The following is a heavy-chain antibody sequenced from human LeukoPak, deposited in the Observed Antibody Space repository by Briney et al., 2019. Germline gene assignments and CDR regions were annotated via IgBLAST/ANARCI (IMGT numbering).Heavy chain of an antibody. CDR1: GGSISSSSYY. D-gene: IGHD2-2*01. V-gene: IGHV4-39*01. CDR2: IYYSGST. CDR3: RRIVVVPAALGAIDY. J-gene: IGHJ4*02. Sequence: PSETLSLTXTVSGGSISSSSYYWGWIRQPPGKGLEWIGSIYYSGSTYYNPSLKSRVSVSVDTSKNQFSLKLSSVTAADTAVYYCRRIVVVPAALGAIDYWGQGTLVTVSS.